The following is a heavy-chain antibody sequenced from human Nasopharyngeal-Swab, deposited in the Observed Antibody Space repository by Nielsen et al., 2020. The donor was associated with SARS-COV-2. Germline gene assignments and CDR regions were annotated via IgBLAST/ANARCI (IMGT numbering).Heavy chain of an antibody. Sequence: SETLSLTCAVYGGSFSGYYWSWIRQPPGKGLEWIGEINHSGSTNYNPSLKSRVTISVDTPKNQFSLKLSSVTAADTAVYYCARGPRTIFGVVIIGFDPWGQGTLVTVSS. J-gene: IGHJ5*02. V-gene: IGHV4-34*01. D-gene: IGHD3-3*01. CDR3: ARGPRTIFGVVIIGFDP. CDR1: GGSFSGYY. CDR2: INHSGST.